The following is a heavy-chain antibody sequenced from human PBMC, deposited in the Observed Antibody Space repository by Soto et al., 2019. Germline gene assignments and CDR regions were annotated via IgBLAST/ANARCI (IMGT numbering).Heavy chain of an antibody. D-gene: IGHD3-10*01. CDR2: IWYDGSNK. V-gene: IGHV3-30*02. Sequence: PGCSIQLSCAASVFTLSNYGMHWVRQAPGKGLEWVAIIWYDGSNKYYADSVKCRFTISRDNSKNTVHLQMNSLRAEATAMYYSAAGDPLHYRGQGTMVTVSS. CDR3: AAGDPLHY. CDR1: VFTLSNYG. J-gene: IGHJ4*02.